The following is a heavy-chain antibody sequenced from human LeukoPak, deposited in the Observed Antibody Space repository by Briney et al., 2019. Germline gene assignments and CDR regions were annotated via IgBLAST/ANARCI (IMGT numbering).Heavy chain of an antibody. CDR1: GGSFSGHY. CDR3: ARVYCSSTSCYTYAFDI. D-gene: IGHD2-2*02. V-gene: IGHV4-34*01. J-gene: IGHJ3*02. CDR2: IDHRGSA. Sequence: SETLSLTCAVYGGSFSGHYWSWIRQPPGKGLEWIGEIDHRGSANYNPSLTSLKNRVTISVDTSKNQFSLKLSSVTAADTAVYYCARVYCSSTSCYTYAFDIWGQGTMVTVSS.